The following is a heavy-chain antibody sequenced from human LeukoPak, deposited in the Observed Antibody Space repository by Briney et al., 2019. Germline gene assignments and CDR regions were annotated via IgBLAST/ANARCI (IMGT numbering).Heavy chain of an antibody. CDR3: ARDGGKGAFDI. Sequence: SETLSLTCAVYGGSFSSYYWGWIRQPPGKGLEWIGSIYYSGSTYYNPSLKSRVTISVDTSKNQFSLKLSSVTAADTAVYYCARDGGKGAFDIWGQGTMVTVSS. CDR2: IYYSGST. D-gene: IGHD3-16*01. J-gene: IGHJ3*02. V-gene: IGHV4-39*07. CDR1: GGSFSSYY.